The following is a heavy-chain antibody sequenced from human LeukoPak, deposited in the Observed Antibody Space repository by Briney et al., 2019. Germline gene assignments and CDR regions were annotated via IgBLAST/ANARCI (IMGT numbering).Heavy chain of an antibody. D-gene: IGHD2-15*01. CDR2: VSNDGSYN. CDR1: GFKFSDYV. J-gene: IGHJ3*02. Sequence: GGSLRLSCAASGFKFSDYVMHWVRQAPGKGLEWVAFVSNDGSYNFYADSVKGRFTISRDSSKSTLYLQMNGLRVEDTALYYCAKDRVPDNRWSFDKWGQGTMVTVSA. CDR3: AKDRVPDNRWSFDK. V-gene: IGHV3-30-3*01.